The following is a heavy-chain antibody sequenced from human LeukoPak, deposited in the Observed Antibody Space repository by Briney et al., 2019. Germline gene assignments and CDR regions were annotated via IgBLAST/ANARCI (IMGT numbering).Heavy chain of an antibody. J-gene: IGHJ4*02. D-gene: IGHD6-13*01. CDR2: IWYDGSNK. CDR1: GFTFSSYA. CDR3: ARDLSSSPPDY. V-gene: IGHV3-33*01. Sequence: PGGSLRLSCAASGFTFSSYAMHWVRQAPGKGLEWVAVIWYDGSNKYYADSVKGRFTISRDNSKNTLYLQMNSLRAEDTAVYYCARDLSSSPPDYWGQGTLVTVSS.